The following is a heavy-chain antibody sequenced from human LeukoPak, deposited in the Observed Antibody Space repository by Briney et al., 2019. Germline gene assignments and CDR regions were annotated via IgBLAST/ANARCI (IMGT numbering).Heavy chain of an antibody. Sequence: GGSLRLSCAASRLIFSRYAMSWLRQAPGQGLQWVSTISASGGSTYYADSVKGRFTISRDNSRNTLYLHINSLRAEDTAVYYCATDRYTISWPRTDYWGQGTLVTVSS. V-gene: IGHV3-23*01. J-gene: IGHJ4*02. D-gene: IGHD3-16*02. CDR3: ATDRYTISWPRTDY. CDR1: RLIFSRYA. CDR2: ISASGGST.